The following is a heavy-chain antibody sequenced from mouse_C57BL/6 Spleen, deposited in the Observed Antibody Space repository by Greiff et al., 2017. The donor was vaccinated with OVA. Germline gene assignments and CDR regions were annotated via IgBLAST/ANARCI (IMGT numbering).Heavy chain of an antibody. CDR3: ARGYRNAMDY. Sequence: QVQLQQPGAELVRPGSSVKLSCKASGYTFTSYWMHWVQQRPIQALEWIGNIDPSDSETHYNQKFKDKATLTVDKSSSTAYMQLSSLTSEDSAVYYCARGYRNAMDYWGQGTSVTVSS. D-gene: IGHD2-14*01. CDR1: GYTFTSYW. CDR2: IDPSDSET. V-gene: IGHV1-52*01. J-gene: IGHJ4*01.